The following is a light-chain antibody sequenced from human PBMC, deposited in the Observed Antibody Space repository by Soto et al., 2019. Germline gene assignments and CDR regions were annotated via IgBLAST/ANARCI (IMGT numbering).Light chain of an antibody. CDR3: QQFSSYPLT. J-gene: IGKJ4*01. Sequence: EIVMTKSPATLSVSQGERATLSCRASQSVSSSYLAWYQQKPGQAPRLLIYGASSRATGIPDRFSGGGSGTDFTLTISRLEPEDFAVYYCQQFSSYPLTFGGGTKVDIK. CDR2: GAS. CDR1: QSVSSSY. V-gene: IGKV3-20*01.